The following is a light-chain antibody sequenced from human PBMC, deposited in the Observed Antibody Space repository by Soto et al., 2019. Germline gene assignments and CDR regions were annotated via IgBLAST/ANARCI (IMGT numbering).Light chain of an antibody. CDR1: QSIGAA. CDR3: QQYHIFLT. V-gene: IGKV1-5*03. Sequence: DIQMTQSPSTLSASVGDRVTITCRASQSIGAALAWYQQKPGKAPDLLIYRTSTLESGVPSRFSGCGSGTEFTLAISSLQPDDFATYYCQQYHIFLTFGQGTKVDIK. CDR2: RTS. J-gene: IGKJ2*01.